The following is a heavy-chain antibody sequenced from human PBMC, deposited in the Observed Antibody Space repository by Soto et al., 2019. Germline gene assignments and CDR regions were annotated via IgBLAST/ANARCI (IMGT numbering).Heavy chain of an antibody. V-gene: IGHV3-15*07. CDR1: GFTFSNAW. CDR3: TSGGAQWLARTVYY. Sequence: PGGSLRLSCAASGFTFSNAWMNWVRQAPGKGLEWVGRIKDKTDGGTIDYAAPVKGRFTISRDDSKNTLYLQMNSLKTEDTAVYYCTSGGAQWLARTVYYWGQGTLVTVSS. J-gene: IGHJ4*02. D-gene: IGHD6-19*01. CDR2: IKDKTDGGTI.